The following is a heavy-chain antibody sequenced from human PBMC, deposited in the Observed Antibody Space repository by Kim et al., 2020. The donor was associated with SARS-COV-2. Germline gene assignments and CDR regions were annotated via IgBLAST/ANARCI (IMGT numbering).Heavy chain of an antibody. V-gene: IGHV3-7*01. CDR3: ARTFYEFWSGYFANFDY. CDR1: GFTFSSYW. Sequence: GGSLRLSCAASGFTFSSYWMSWVRQAPGKGLEWVANIKQDGSEKSYVDAVKGRFTISRDNAKNSLYLQMHSLRAEDTAVYYCARTFYEFWSGYFANFDYWGQGTLVTVSS. D-gene: IGHD3-3*01. J-gene: IGHJ4*02. CDR2: IKQDGSEK.